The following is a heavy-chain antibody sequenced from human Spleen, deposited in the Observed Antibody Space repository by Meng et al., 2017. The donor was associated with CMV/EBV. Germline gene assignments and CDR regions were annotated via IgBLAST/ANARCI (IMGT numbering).Heavy chain of an antibody. D-gene: IGHD2/OR15-2a*01. V-gene: IGHV1-69*04. Sequence: SVKVSCKASGGTFSSYTISWVRQAPGQGLEWMGRIIPILGIANYAQKFQGRVTITADKSTSTAYMELSSLRSEDTAVYYCARDGTSTSPSNYYGMDVWGLGTTVTVSS. CDR2: IIPILGIA. CDR3: ARDGTSTSPSNYYGMDV. J-gene: IGHJ6*02. CDR1: GGTFSSYT.